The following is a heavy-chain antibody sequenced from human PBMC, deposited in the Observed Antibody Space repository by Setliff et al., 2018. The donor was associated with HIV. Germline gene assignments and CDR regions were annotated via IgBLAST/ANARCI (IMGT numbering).Heavy chain of an antibody. J-gene: IGHJ5*02. D-gene: IGHD3-22*01. CDR1: GYTFSTNA. CDR3: ARDREGVRLSMIIEGPFDP. V-gene: IGHV1-3*01. CDR2: INAGDDNT. Sequence: ASVKVSCKAFGYTFSTNAIHWVRQAPGQRLEWMGYINAGDDNTRYSQKFQGRVTITRDTSANTAYMELSSLRSDDTAVYYCARDREGVRLSMIIEGPFDPWGQGTLVTVSS.